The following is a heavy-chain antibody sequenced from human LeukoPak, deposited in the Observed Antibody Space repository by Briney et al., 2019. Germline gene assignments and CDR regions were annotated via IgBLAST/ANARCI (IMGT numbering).Heavy chain of an antibody. Sequence: SETLSLTCTVSGGSISSSSYYWGWIRQPPGKGLEWIGSIYYSGSTYYNPSLKSRVTISVDTSKNQFSLKLSSVTAADTAVYYCARVNDGDRYYYYYYMDVWGKGTTVTVSS. CDR1: GGSISSSSYY. D-gene: IGHD4-17*01. CDR2: IYYSGST. CDR3: ARVNDGDRYYYYYYMDV. V-gene: IGHV4-39*07. J-gene: IGHJ6*03.